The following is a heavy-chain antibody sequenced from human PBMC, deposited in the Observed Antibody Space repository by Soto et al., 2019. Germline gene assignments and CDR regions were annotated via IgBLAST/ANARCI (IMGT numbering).Heavy chain of an antibody. CDR3: ASPYRSGWRYCMDV. J-gene: IGHJ6*02. CDR2: ISSMSDDI. V-gene: IGHV3-21*01. Sequence: VQLVESGGGPVKPGGSRRLSCVVSGFTFRSYTMHWVRQAPGKGLEWVSSISSMSDDIYYADSVKGRFTISRDNAKNSVYLQMNSLRVEDTAVYYCASPYRSGWRYCMDVWGQGTTVTVS. D-gene: IGHD6-19*01. CDR1: GFTFRSYT.